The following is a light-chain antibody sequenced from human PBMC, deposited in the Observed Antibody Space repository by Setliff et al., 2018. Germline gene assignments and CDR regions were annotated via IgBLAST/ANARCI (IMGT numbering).Light chain of an antibody. Sequence: QSALTQPASVSGSPGQSITISRTGTSSDIGGYNYVSWCQQHPGKAPKLMIYDVSQRPSGVSNRFSGSKSGNTASLTISGLQAEDEADYYCISYTNSSTYVVFGGGTKVTVL. J-gene: IGLJ2*01. V-gene: IGLV2-14*03. CDR1: SSDIGGYNY. CDR3: ISYTNSSTYVV. CDR2: DVS.